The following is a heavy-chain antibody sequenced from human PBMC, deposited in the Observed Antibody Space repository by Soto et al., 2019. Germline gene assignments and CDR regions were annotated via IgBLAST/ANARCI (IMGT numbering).Heavy chain of an antibody. CDR2: ISSSGSTI. V-gene: IGHV3-48*03. J-gene: IGHJ6*02. CDR3: ARVLEYDYVWCMYMREDYYSYGRDV. CDR1: GFTFSSYE. D-gene: IGHD3-16*01. Sequence: PGGSLRLSCAASGFTFSSYEMNWVRQAPGKGLEWVSYISSSGSTIYYADSVKGRFTISRDNAKNSLYLQMNSLRAEDTAVYYCARVLEYDYVWCMYMREDYYSYGRDVGGQWTTVTVSS.